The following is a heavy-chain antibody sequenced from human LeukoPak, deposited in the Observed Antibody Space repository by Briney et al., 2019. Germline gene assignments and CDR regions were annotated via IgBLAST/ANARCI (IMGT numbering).Heavy chain of an antibody. D-gene: IGHD6-13*01. CDR2: INHSGST. J-gene: IGHJ4*02. CDR3: ARGSRLFRSYIAAAATFDY. CDR1: GGSFSGYY. V-gene: IGHV4-34*01. Sequence: SETLSLTCAVYGGSFSGYYWSWIRRPPGKGLEWIGEINHSGSTNYNPSLKSRVTISVDTSKNQFSLKLSSVTAADTAVYYCARGSRLFRSYIAAAATFDYWGQGTLVTVSS.